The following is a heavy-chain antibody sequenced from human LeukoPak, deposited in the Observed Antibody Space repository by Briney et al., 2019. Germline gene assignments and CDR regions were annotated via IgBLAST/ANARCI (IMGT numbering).Heavy chain of an antibody. Sequence: GASVKVSCKASGYTFTSYSMQWVRQAPGQGLEWMGIINPSGDSTSYTQKLQGRLTMTRDTSTNTVYMELSSLRSDDTAVYYCARVAVVVPTGIVGSYYNYMDVWGEGTTVTVSS. CDR2: INPSGDST. V-gene: IGHV1-46*01. J-gene: IGHJ6*03. D-gene: IGHD2-2*01. CDR1: GYTFTSYS. CDR3: ARVAVVVPTGIVGSYYNYMDV.